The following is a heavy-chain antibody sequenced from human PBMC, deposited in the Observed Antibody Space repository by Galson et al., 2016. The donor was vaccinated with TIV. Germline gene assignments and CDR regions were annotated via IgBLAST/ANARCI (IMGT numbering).Heavy chain of an antibody. CDR2: ISASNGDT. D-gene: IGHD2-2*02. V-gene: IGHV1-18*04. CDR1: GYTFGNYG. CDR3: ARESDCSSGTCYSRAFDD. Sequence: SVKVSCKASGYTFGNYGISWMRQAPGQGLEWVGWISASNGDTNYARKFQGRITMTKDTFTSTVFMELRSLRSEDTAVFYCARESDCSSGTCYSRAFDDWGQGTTVTVFS. J-gene: IGHJ6*02.